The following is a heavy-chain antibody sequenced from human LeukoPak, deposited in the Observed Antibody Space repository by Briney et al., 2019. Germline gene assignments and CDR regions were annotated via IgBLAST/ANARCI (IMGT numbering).Heavy chain of an antibody. CDR3: ARDFFPIVDSTWYEIGY. D-gene: IGHD2-21*01. J-gene: IGHJ4*02. CDR1: GFTVGSTY. CDR2: LYRGGST. Sequence: GGSLRLSCAASGFTVGSTYMSWVRQAPGKGLEWISVLYRGGSTYYPDSVKGRFTISRDNLKNTLYLQMDSLRSEDTAVYYCARDFFPIVDSTWYEIGYWGQGTLVTVSS. V-gene: IGHV3-53*05.